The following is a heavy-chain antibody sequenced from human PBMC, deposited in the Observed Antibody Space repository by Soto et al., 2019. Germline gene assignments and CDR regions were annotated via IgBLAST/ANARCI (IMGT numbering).Heavy chain of an antibody. CDR3: ARLVYDTRLNYMYFDF. V-gene: IGHV4-4*02. CDR1: GVSISSGNW. CDR2: IFHDGTA. Sequence: SETLSLTCAVSGVSISSGNWWTWVRQTPQRGLEYIGEIFHDGTANYYPSFERRVAISVDTSKNQFSLKLTSVTAADTAIYFCARLVYDTRLNYMYFDFWGQGALVPVSS. J-gene: IGHJ4*02. D-gene: IGHD3-10*01.